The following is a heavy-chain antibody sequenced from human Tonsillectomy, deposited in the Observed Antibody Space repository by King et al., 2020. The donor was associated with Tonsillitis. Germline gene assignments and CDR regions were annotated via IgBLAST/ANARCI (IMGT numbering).Heavy chain of an antibody. CDR1: GGSISSYY. CDR3: ARAVATYYWYFDL. CDR2: IYYSGST. D-gene: IGHD1-26*01. J-gene: IGHJ2*01. Sequence: VQLQESGPGLVKPSETLSLTCTVSGGSISSYYWSWIRQPPGKGLEWIGYIYYSGSTNYNPSLKSRVTISVDTSKNQFSLKLSSVTAADTSLYYCARAVATYYWYFDLWGRGTLVTVSS. V-gene: IGHV4-59*01.